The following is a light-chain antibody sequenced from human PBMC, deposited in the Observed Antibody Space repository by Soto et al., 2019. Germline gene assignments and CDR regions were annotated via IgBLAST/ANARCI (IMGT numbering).Light chain of an antibody. CDR3: CSYAGNYILYG. Sequence: QSVLTQPRSVSGSPGQSVTISCTGTSSDVGGYNYVSWYQQHPGKVPKLMIYDVSKRPSGVPDRFSGSKSGNTASLTISGLQAEDEADYYCCSYAGNYILYGFGTGTKVTVL. V-gene: IGLV2-11*01. J-gene: IGLJ1*01. CDR1: SSDVGGYNY. CDR2: DVS.